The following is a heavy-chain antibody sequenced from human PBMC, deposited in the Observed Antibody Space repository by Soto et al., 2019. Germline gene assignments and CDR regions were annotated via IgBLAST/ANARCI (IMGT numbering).Heavy chain of an antibody. Sequence: PSLTHSLTCTVAGGSSRGFDWRWIRQPPGKGLEWIGYIYYTGNTNYNPSLKSRVTISVDTSKNQFSLNLSSVTAADTAVYYCARRGSGWVFDYWGQGTLVTVSS. CDR2: IYYTGNT. V-gene: IGHV4-59*08. D-gene: IGHD6-19*01. CDR3: ARRGSGWVFDY. J-gene: IGHJ4*02. CDR1: GGSSRGFD.